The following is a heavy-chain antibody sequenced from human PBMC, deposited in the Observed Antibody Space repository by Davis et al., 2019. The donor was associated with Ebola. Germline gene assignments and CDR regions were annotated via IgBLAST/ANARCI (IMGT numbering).Heavy chain of an antibody. CDR3: ARGRTGSDHPRLDS. CDR2: IYEAGYT. V-gene: IGHV4-39*01. CDR1: GGSIRKSEHY. Sequence: GSLRLSCTVSGGSIRKSEHYWGWIRQPPGQGLEWIGSIYEAGYTYNNPSLKSRLSLSVDTSKNQFSLTLRSVTAADTAVYFCARGRTGSDHPRLDSWGQGTLVTVSS. D-gene: IGHD7-27*01. J-gene: IGHJ4*02.